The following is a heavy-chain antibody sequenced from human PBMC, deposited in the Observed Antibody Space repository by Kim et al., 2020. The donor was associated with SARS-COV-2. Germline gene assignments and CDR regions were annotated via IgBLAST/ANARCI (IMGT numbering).Heavy chain of an antibody. V-gene: IGHV3-66*01. CDR3: ERGNRLLGYGMDV. J-gene: IGHJ6*02. Sequence: YADSVKGRFTISRDNSKNTLYLQMNSLRAEDTAVYYCERGNRLLGYGMDVWGQGTTVTVSS.